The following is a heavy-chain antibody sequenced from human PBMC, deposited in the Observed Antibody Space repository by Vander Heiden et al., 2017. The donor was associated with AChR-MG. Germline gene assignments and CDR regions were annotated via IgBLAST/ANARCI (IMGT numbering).Heavy chain of an antibody. CDR2: IYYSGST. CDR1: GGAISSGCYS. CDR3: AREISPTGAQYYYYMDV. J-gene: IGHJ6*03. D-gene: IGHD7-27*01. Sequence: QVQLQESGPGLVKPSQTLSLTCTVPGGAISSGCYSWSWIRQHPGKGLEWIGYIYYSGSTYYNPSLKSRVTISVDTSKNQFSLKLSSVTAADTAVYYCAREISPTGAQYYYYMDVWGKGTTVTVSS. V-gene: IGHV4-31*03.